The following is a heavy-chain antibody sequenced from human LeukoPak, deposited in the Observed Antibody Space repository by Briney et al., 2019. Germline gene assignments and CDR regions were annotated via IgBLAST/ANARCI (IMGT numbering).Heavy chain of an antibody. CDR3: ARGITIYGVMIIYFDS. J-gene: IGHJ4*02. Sequence: GASVKVSCKASGYTFTDYYLHWVRQAPGHGLEWMGWIKPDGGDTNYAQRLQGRVTMTRDTSTSTAYMELTNLSSDDTAVYYCARGITIYGVMIIYFDSWGQGTLVTVSS. CDR2: IKPDGGDT. CDR1: GYTFTDYY. D-gene: IGHD3-3*01. V-gene: IGHV1-2*02.